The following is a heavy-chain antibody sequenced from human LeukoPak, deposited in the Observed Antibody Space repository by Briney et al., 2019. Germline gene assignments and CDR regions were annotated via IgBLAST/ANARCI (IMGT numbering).Heavy chain of an antibody. V-gene: IGHV3-23*01. Sequence: GGSLRLSCAASGFTFSSCAMSWVRQAPGKGLEWVSAISGSGGSTYYADSVKGRFTISRDNSKNTLYLQMNSLRAEDTAVYYCAKSNLDYGDNPDAFDIWGQGTMVTVSS. CDR1: GFTFSSCA. D-gene: IGHD4-17*01. CDR2: ISGSGGST. J-gene: IGHJ3*02. CDR3: AKSNLDYGDNPDAFDI.